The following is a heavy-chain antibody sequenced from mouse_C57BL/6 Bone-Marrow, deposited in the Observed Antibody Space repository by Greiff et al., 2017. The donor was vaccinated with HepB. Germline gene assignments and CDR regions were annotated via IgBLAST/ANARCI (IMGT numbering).Heavy chain of an antibody. CDR1: GFNIKDDY. J-gene: IGHJ2*01. CDR2: IDPENGDT. D-gene: IGHD2-3*01. CDR3: TTEGGYFYDY. Sequence: EVKLVESGAELVRPGASVKLSCTASGFNIKDDYMHWVKQRPEQGLEWIGWIDPENGDTEYASKFQGKATITADTSSNTAYLQLSSLTSEDTAVYYCTTEGGYFYDYWGQGTTLTVSS. V-gene: IGHV14-4*01.